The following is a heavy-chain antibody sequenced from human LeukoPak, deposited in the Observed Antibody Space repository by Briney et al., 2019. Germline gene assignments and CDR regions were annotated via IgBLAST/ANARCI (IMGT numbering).Heavy chain of an antibody. J-gene: IGHJ4*02. CDR3: AREYSTSSGGDYFDY. CDR1: GASITTYY. CDR2: IYHSGST. D-gene: IGHD6-6*01. V-gene: IGHV4-59*01. Sequence: PSETLSLTCTVSGASITTYYWTWIRQPPGKGLEWIGYIYHSGSTNYNPSLKSRVTISLDTSRNQFSLRLSSVTAADTAVYFCAREYSTSSGGDYFDYWGQGSLVTVSS.